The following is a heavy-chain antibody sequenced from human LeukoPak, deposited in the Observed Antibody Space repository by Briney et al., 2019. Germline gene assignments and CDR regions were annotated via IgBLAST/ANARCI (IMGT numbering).Heavy chain of an antibody. CDR1: GGSISSYY. V-gene: IGHV4-59*01. CDR2: IYYSGST. D-gene: IGHD6-25*01. CDR3: ARPYSSGWSGAFDI. Sequence: TSETLSLTCTVSGGSISSYYWSWIRQPPGKGLEWIGNIYYSGSTNYNPSLKSRVTISVDTSKNQFSLRLNSVTAADTAVYYCARPYSSGWSGAFDIWGQGTMVTVSS. J-gene: IGHJ3*02.